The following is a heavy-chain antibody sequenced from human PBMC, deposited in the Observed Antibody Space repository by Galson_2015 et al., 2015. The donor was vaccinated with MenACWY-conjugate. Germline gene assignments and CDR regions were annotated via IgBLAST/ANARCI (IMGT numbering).Heavy chain of an antibody. Sequence: ETLSLTCTVSGGSISSYYWSWIRQPPGKGLEWIGYIYYSGSTNYNPSLKSRVTISVDTSKNQFSLKLSSVTAADMAVYYCARTYSSGWAFFDYWGQGTLVTVSS. CDR2: IYYSGST. CDR1: GGSISSYY. CDR3: ARTYSSGWAFFDY. J-gene: IGHJ4*01. V-gene: IGHV4-59*01. D-gene: IGHD6-19*01.